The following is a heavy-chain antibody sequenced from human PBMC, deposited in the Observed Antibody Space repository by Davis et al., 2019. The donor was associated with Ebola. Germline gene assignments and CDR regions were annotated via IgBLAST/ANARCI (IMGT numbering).Heavy chain of an antibody. Sequence: ASVKVSCKASGYTFTSYYMHWVRQAPGQGLEWMGIINPSGGSTSYAQKLQGRVTMTTDTSTSTAYMELRSLRSDDTAVYYCARGGYNWREGDYWGQGTLVTVSS. J-gene: IGHJ4*02. D-gene: IGHD1-20*01. V-gene: IGHV1-46*01. CDR1: GYTFTSYY. CDR3: ARGGYNWREGDY. CDR2: INPSGGST.